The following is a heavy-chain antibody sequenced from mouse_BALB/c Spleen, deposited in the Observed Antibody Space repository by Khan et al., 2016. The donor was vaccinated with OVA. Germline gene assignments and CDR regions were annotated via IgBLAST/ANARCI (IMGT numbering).Heavy chain of an antibody. D-gene: IGHD2-12*01. V-gene: IGHV9-1*02. CDR1: GYTFTNYG. CDR3: ARTDYSYDQDFDD. CDR2: INTYNGAP. J-gene: IGHJ1*01. Sequence: QIQLVQSGPELKKPGETVKISCKASGYTFTNYGMNWVKQAPGKGLKWMGWINTYNGAPTYADDFKGRFAFSLETSASTAYLQISNLKNEDMATCICARTDYSYDQDFDDWGAGTTVTVSS.